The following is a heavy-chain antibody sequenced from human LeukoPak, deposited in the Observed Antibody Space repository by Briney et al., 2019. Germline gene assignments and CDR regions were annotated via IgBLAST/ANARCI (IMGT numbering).Heavy chain of an antibody. J-gene: IGHJ4*02. CDR3: ARGQVGAAYSF. V-gene: IGHV1-18*04. CDR2: ISAYNGNT. D-gene: IGHD1-26*01. CDR1: GYTFTDYY. Sequence: ASVKVSCKASGYTFTDYYMHWVRQAPGQGLEWMGWISAYNGNTNYAQKLQGRVTMTTDTSTSTAYMELRSLRSDDTAVYYCARGQVGAAYSFWGQGTLVTVSS.